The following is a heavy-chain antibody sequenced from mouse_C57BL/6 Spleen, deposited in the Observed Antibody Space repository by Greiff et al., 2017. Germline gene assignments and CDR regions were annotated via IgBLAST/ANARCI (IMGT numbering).Heavy chain of an antibody. Sequence: EVMVVESGEGLVKPGGSLKLSCAASGFTFSSYAMSWVRQTPEKRLEWVAYISSGGDYIYYADTVKGRFTISRDNARNTLYLQMSSLKSEDTAMYYCTRGPQRGRTYYAMDYWGQGTSVTVSS. J-gene: IGHJ4*01. CDR3: TRGPQRGRTYYAMDY. CDR2: ISSGGDYI. CDR1: GFTFSSYA. V-gene: IGHV5-9-1*02. D-gene: IGHD4-1*02.